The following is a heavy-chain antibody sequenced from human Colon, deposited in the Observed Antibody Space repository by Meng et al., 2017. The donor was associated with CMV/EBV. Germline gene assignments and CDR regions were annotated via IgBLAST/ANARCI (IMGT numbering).Heavy chain of an antibody. J-gene: IGHJ4*02. Sequence: SETLSLTCTVSGGSISSYYWSWIRQPPGKGLEWLGYVFFSGRTNYNPSLKSRVTISVDTPKNQFSLRLTSVTAADTAVYYCARGEQLSDFDYWGQGTLVTVSS. D-gene: IGHD6-6*01. CDR3: ARGEQLSDFDY. CDR2: VFFSGRT. CDR1: GGSISSYY. V-gene: IGHV4-59*01.